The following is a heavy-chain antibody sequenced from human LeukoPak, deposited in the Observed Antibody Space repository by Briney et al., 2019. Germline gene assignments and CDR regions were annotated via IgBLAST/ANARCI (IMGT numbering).Heavy chain of an antibody. CDR2: ISDNGGGR. J-gene: IGHJ4*02. D-gene: IGHD2-15*01. CDR1: GFIFRNYA. V-gene: IGHV3-23*01. CDR3: AKESGALGTPLYDY. Sequence: GGSLRLSCGASGFIFRNYAMSWVRQAPGEGLEWVSGISDNGGGRYYANSVKGRFTISRDNSKNMLYLQMNSLRAEDTAVYYCAKESGALGTPLYDYWGRGILVTASS.